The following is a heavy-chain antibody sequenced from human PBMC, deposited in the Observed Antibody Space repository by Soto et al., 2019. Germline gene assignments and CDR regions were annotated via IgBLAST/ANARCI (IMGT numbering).Heavy chain of an antibody. Sequence: GGSLRLSCAASGFTVSSNYMSWVRQAPGKGLEWVSVIYSGGSTYYADSVKGRFTISRDNSKNTLYLQMNSLRAEDTAVYYCARAGAYSSSWYYAFDIWGQGTMVTVSS. CDR3: ARAGAYSSSWYYAFDI. CDR1: GFTVSSNY. D-gene: IGHD6-13*01. CDR2: IYSGGST. J-gene: IGHJ3*02. V-gene: IGHV3-66*01.